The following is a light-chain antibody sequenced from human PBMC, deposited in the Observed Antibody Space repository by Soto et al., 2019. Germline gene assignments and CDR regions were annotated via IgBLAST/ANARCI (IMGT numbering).Light chain of an antibody. CDR1: ENVRTF. J-gene: IGKJ1*01. V-gene: IGKV3-11*01. CDR3: EQHSHWPPWT. Sequence: EVVLTQSPATLSLSPGERATLSCRASENVRTFVDWYQQKPGQAPRLLIYGASNRATGIPARFSGSGSGTDFTLTINNVEPEDFAVYYCEQHSHWPPWTFGQGTRVEIK. CDR2: GAS.